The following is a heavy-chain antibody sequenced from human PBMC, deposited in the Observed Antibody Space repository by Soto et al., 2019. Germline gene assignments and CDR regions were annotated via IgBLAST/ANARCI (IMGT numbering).Heavy chain of an antibody. CDR3: AKDSPVAARNNWFDP. CDR2: ISYDGSNK. J-gene: IGHJ5*02. CDR1: GFTFSSYG. V-gene: IGHV3-30*18. Sequence: QVQLVESGGGVVQPGRSLRLSCAASGFTFSSYGIHWVRQAPGKGLEWVAVISYDGSNKYYADSVKGRFTISRDNSKNTLYLQMNSLRAEDTAVYYCAKDSPVAARNNWFDPWGQGTLVTVSS. D-gene: IGHD6-13*01.